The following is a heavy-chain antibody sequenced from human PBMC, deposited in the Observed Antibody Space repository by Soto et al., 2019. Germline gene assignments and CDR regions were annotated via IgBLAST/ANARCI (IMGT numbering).Heavy chain of an antibody. V-gene: IGHV3-30-3*01. D-gene: IGHD3-3*01. J-gene: IGHJ4*02. Sequence: QVQLVESGGGVVQPGRSLRLSCAASGFTFSSYAMHWVRQAPGKGLEWVAVISYDGSNRYYADSVKGRFTISRDNSKNTLYRQMNSLRPEDTAVYYCARGDFWSGYYFVSGYWGQGTLVTVSS. CDR3: ARGDFWSGYYFVSGY. CDR2: ISYDGSNR. CDR1: GFTFSSYA.